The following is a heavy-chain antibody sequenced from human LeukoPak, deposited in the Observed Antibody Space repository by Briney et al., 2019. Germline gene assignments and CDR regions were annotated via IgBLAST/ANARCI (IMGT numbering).Heavy chain of an antibody. D-gene: IGHD5-12*01. CDR1: GGSFSGYY. CDR3: ARVGIVATLSGYSLAFSH. J-gene: IGHJ4*02. Sequence: SETLSLTCAVYGGSFSGYYWSWIRQPPGKGLEWIGEINHSGSTNYNPSLKSRVTISVDTSKNQFSLKLSSVTAADTAVYYCARVGIVATLSGYSLAFSHWGQGTLVTVSS. CDR2: INHSGST. V-gene: IGHV4-34*01.